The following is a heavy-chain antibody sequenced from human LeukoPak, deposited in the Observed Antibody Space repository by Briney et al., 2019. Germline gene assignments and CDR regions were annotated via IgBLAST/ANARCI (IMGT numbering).Heavy chain of an antibody. D-gene: IGHD2-2*01. CDR2: IWNDGSNK. J-gene: IGHJ3*02. V-gene: IGHV3-33*01. CDR1: GFTFSIYG. Sequence: PGRSLRLSCAASGFTFSIYGMHWVRQAPGKGLEWVAVIWNDGSNKYYADSVKGRFTISRDNSKNTLYLQMNSLRAEDTAVYYCARPSGTLGAFDIWGHGTVVTVSS. CDR3: ARPSGTLGAFDI.